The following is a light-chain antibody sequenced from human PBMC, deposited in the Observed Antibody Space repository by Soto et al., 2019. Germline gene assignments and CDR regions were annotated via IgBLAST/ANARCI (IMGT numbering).Light chain of an antibody. CDR3: CSYAGRYVYV. CDR1: SSDVGGYNY. Sequence: QSALTQPRSVSGSPGQSVTISCTGTSSDVGGYNYVSWYQQHPGKAPKLMIYDVSKRPSGVPNCFSGSKSGNTASLTISGLQAEDEADYYCCSYAGRYVYVFGTGTKLTVL. V-gene: IGLV2-11*01. CDR2: DVS. J-gene: IGLJ1*01.